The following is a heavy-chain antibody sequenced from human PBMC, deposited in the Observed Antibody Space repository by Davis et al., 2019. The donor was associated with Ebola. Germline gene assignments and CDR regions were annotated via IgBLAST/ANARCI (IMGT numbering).Heavy chain of an antibody. V-gene: IGHV5-51*01. CDR3: ARVDMLTGYSFDY. CDR2: IYPGDSDT. J-gene: IGHJ4*02. Sequence: KVSCKGSGYSFTSYWIGWVRQMPGKGLEWMGIIYPGDSDTRYSPSFQGQVTISADKSISTAYLQWSSLKASDSAIYYCARVDMLTGYSFDYWGRGTVVTVSS. CDR1: GYSFTSYW. D-gene: IGHD3-9*01.